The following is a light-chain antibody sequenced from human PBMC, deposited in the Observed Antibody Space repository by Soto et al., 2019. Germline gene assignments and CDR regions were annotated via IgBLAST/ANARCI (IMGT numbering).Light chain of an antibody. V-gene: IGKV2-30*01. Sequence: DVVMTQSPLSLPVTLGQPASISCRSSQSLVYSDGNTYHSWFQHRPGQSPRRLIYKVSKRDSGVPDRFSGSGSGTDFTLEISRLEAADVGVYYCMPGTLWPHTFCQGTHLEIQ. CDR3: MPGTLWPHT. J-gene: IGKJ2*01. CDR2: KVS. CDR1: QSLVYSDGNTY.